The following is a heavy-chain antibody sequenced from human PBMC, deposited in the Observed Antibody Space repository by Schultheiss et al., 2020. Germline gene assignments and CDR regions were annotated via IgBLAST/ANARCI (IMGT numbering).Heavy chain of an antibody. CDR3: AKDRPRGFDY. CDR2: INPNSGGT. CDR1: GYTFTSYA. Sequence: GSVKVSCKASGYTFTSYAMHWVRQAPGQGLEWMGRINPNSGGTNYAQKFQGRVTMTRDTSISTAYMELSRLRSEDTAVYYCAKDRPRGFDYWGQGTLVTVSS. V-gene: IGHV1-2*06. J-gene: IGHJ4*02.